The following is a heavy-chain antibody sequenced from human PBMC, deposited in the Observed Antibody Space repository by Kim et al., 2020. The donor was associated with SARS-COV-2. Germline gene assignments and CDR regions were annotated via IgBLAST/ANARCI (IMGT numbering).Heavy chain of an antibody. V-gene: IGHV3-74*01. CDR1: EFTFSSYW. D-gene: IGHD3-16*01. Sequence: GGSLRLSCVASEFTFSSYWMQWVRQAPGKGLVWVSRLKSDGSITSYADSVRGRFTISRDNAKNTLYLQMNSLTVEDTALYYCARGYEEGSYEHPLFDYWG. J-gene: IGHJ4*01. CDR2: LKSDGSIT. CDR3: ARGYEEGSYEHPLFDY.